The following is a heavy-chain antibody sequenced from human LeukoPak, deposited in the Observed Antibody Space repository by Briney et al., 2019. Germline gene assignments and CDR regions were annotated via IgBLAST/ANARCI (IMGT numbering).Heavy chain of an antibody. Sequence: GGSLRLSCAASGFTVSSNYMSWVRQAPGKGLEWVSVIYSGGSTYYADSVKGRFTISRDNSKNTLYLQMNSLRAEDTAVYYCARGSSSTMVRRVVYYFDYWGQGTLVTVSS. D-gene: IGHD3-10*01. CDR1: GFTVSSNY. CDR3: ARGSSSTMVRRVVYYFDY. J-gene: IGHJ4*02. CDR2: IYSGGST. V-gene: IGHV3-53*01.